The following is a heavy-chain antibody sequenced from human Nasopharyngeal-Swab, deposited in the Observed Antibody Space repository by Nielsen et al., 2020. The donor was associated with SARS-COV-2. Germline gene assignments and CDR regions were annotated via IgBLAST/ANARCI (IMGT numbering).Heavy chain of an antibody. CDR3: ARSEWIQLWSTGRRGMDV. D-gene: IGHD5-18*01. Sequence: SETLSLTCTVSGGSISSYYWSWIRQPPGKGLEWIGYTYYSGSTNYNPSLKSRVTISVDTSKNQFSLKLSSVTAADTAVYYCARSEWIQLWSTGRRGMDVWGQGTTVTVSS. CDR2: TYYSGST. V-gene: IGHV4-59*13. J-gene: IGHJ6*02. CDR1: GGSISSYY.